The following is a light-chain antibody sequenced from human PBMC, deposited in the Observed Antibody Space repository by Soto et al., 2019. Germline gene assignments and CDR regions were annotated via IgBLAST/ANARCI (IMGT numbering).Light chain of an antibody. CDR1: SGHSNYA. J-gene: IGLJ7*01. Sequence: QLVLTQSPSASASLGASVKLTCTLSSGHSNYAIAWHQQQPEKGPRYLMKVNSGGSHIKGDGIPDRFSGSSSGAERYLFIPSPQSEDEADYYCQTWGTGSAIFVFGGGTQLTVL. CDR2: VNSGGSH. CDR3: QTWGTGSAIFV. V-gene: IGLV4-69*01.